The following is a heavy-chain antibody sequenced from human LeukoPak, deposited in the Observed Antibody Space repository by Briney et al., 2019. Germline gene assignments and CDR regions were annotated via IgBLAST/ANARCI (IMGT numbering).Heavy chain of an antibody. CDR3: ARRAGAYPHPYDY. CDR1: GFTFSSYG. J-gene: IGHJ4*02. CDR2: ISGSGGST. V-gene: IGHV3-23*01. D-gene: IGHD3-16*01. Sequence: GGSLRLSCAASGFTFSSYGMSWVRQAPGKGLEWVSAISGSGGSTYYADSVKGPFTISRDNSKNTLYLQMNSLRAEDTAVYYCARRAGAYPHPYDYWGQGTLVTVSS.